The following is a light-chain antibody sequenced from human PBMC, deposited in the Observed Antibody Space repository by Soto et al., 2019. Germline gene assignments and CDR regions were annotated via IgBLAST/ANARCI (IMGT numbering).Light chain of an antibody. V-gene: IGKV1-5*01. CDR3: QQYNSYPWT. CDR1: ESVSSR. CDR2: DAS. J-gene: IGKJ1*01. Sequence: DIQMTQSPSPLSASVGDRVIITCRASESVSSRLAWYQQKPGKAPKLLIYDASSLESGVPSRFRFTGSGSGTEFTLTSGRLKPDDFATCYCQQYNSYPWTCGQGTKVEIK.